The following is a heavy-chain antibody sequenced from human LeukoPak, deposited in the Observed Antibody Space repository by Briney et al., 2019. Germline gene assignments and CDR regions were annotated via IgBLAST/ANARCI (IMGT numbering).Heavy chain of an antibody. J-gene: IGHJ4*02. CDR2: IYYTGST. Sequence: SETLSLTCTVSGGSISSGDYYWSWIRQPPGKGLEWIGYIYYTGSTYYNPSLKSRVTISVDTSKNQFSLKLSSVTAADTAVYYSAGKGGRDWGQGTLVTVSS. CDR1: GGSISSGDYY. D-gene: IGHD2-15*01. CDR3: AGKGGRD. V-gene: IGHV4-30-4*01.